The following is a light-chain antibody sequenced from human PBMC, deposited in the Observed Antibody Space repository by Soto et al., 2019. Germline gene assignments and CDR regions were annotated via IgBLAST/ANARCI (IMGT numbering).Light chain of an antibody. Sequence: QSVLTQPPSASGTPGQRVTISCSGSSSNIGSDFVYWYQQLPGTAPKLLIYHNYQRPSGVPDRFSGSKPGTSGSLAISDLRSEDEGDYYCSAWDDSLSVYVFGAGTKLTVL. CDR1: SSNIGSDF. V-gene: IGLV1-47*01. CDR3: SAWDDSLSVYV. J-gene: IGLJ1*01. CDR2: HNY.